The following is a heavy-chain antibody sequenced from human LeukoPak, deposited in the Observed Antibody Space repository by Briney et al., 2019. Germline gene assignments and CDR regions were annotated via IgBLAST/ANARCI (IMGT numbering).Heavy chain of an antibody. CDR2: IYHSGST. CDR3: ARDLTTQGYFDY. D-gene: IGHD4/OR15-4a*01. CDR1: GGSISSGGYS. J-gene: IGHJ4*02. Sequence: SETLSLTCAVSGGSISSGGYSWSWIRQPPGKGLEWIGYIYHSGSTYYNPSLKSRVTISVDRSENQFSLKLSSVTAADTAVYYCARDLTTQGYFDYWGQGTLVTVSS. V-gene: IGHV4-30-2*01.